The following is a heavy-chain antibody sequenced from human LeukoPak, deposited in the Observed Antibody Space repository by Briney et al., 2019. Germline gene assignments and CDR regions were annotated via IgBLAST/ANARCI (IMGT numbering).Heavy chain of an antibody. CDR1: GGTFSSYA. Sequence: ASVKVSCKASGGTFSSYAISWVRQAPGQGLEWMGGIIPIFGTANYAQKFQGRVTITADKSTSTAYMELSSLRSEDTAVYYCARDKAAAGSAVDYWGQGTLVTVSS. CDR2: IIPIFGTA. V-gene: IGHV1-69*06. J-gene: IGHJ4*02. CDR3: ARDKAAAGSAVDY. D-gene: IGHD6-13*01.